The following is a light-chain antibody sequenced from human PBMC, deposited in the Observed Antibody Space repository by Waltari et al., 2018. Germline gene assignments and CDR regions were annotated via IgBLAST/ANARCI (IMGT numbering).Light chain of an antibody. J-gene: IGKJ4*01. CDR3: QHRSNWPSLT. Sequence: DVQMTQSPSTLSASVGDRVTITCRASQSVTNHLNWYQQKPGTPPKLLVYAASLLHSGVSSRFSGSGSGTDFTLTISSLEPEDFTVYYCQHRSNWPSLTFGGGTKVEI. CDR1: QSVTNH. V-gene: IGKV1-39*01. CDR2: AAS.